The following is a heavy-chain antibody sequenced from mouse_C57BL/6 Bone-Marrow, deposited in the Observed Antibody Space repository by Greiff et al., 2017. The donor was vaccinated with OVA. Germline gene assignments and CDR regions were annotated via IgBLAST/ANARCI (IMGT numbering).Heavy chain of an antibody. Sequence: QVQLKESGPGLVQPSQSLSITCTVSGFSLTSYGVHWVRQSPGKGLEWLGVIWSGGSPDYNAAFISRLSISKDNSKSQVFFKMNRLQAEDTAIYYGARNSRGRRLLDYYAMDYWGQGTSVTVSA. V-gene: IGHV2-2*01. CDR2: IWSGGSP. CDR1: GFSLTSYG. J-gene: IGHJ4*01. CDR3: ARNSRGRRLLDYYAMDY. D-gene: IGHD1-1*01.